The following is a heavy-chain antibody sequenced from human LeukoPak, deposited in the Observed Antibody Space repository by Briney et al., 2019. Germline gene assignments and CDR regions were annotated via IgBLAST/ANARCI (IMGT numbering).Heavy chain of an antibody. V-gene: IGHV3-43*01. Sequence: GGSLRLSCAASGFTFDDYTIHWVRQAPGKGLEWVSLITWNGRSTYYADSVKGRFTISRDNSKNSLYLQMNSLRTEDTALYYCAKESTMIVGGQYFDHWGQGTLVTVSS. CDR3: AKESTMIVGGQYFDH. CDR2: ITWNGRST. CDR1: GFTFDDYT. J-gene: IGHJ4*02. D-gene: IGHD3-22*01.